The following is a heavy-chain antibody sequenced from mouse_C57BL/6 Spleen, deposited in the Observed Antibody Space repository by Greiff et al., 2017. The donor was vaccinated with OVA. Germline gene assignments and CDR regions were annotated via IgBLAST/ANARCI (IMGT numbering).Heavy chain of an antibody. CDR1: GFTFNTYA. J-gene: IGHJ4*01. Sequence: EVKLVESGGGLVQPKGSLKLSCAASGFTFNTYAMHWVRQAPGKGLEWVARIRSKSSNYATYYADSVKDRFTISRDDSQSMLYLQMNILTTEATAMYYGVRNSNGGAMDYWGQGTSVTVSS. CDR2: IRSKSSNYAT. D-gene: IGHD2-5*01. CDR3: VRNSNGGAMDY. V-gene: IGHV10-3*01.